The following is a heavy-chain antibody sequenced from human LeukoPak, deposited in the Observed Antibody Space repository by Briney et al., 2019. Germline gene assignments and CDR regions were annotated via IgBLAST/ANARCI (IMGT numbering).Heavy chain of an antibody. CDR3: ATASLVRGIITNFDY. V-gene: IGHV3-48*04. J-gene: IGHJ4*02. Sequence: PGGSLRLSCAASGFTFSSYIMNWVRQAPGKGLEWVSYISSGSGTIYYADSVKGRFTISRDNAKNSLYLQMNSLRAEDTAVYYCATASLVRGIITNFDYWGQGTLVTVSS. D-gene: IGHD3-10*01. CDR2: ISSGSGTI. CDR1: GFTFSSYI.